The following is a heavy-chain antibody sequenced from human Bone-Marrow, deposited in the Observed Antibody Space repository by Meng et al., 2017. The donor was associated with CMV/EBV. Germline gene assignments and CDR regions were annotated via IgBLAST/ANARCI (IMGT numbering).Heavy chain of an antibody. CDR1: GGSFNNYG. CDR2: INPSGGST. CDR3: ARPATPYDYYGMDV. J-gene: IGHJ6*02. V-gene: IGHV1-46*02. Sequence: ASVKVSCKASGGSFNNYGFTWVRQAPGQGLEWMGIINPSGGSTSYAQKFQGRVTMTRDTSTSTVYMELSSLRSEDTAVYYCARPATPYDYYGMDVWGQGTTVTVSS.